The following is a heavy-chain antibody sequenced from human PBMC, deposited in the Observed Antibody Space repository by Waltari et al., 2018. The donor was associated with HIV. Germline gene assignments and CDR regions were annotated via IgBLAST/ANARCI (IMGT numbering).Heavy chain of an antibody. V-gene: IGHV3-74*01. CDR1: GFNFSSFW. J-gene: IGHJ5*02. Sequence: EVQVVESGGGLVQLGGSLRLSCEDSGFNFSSFWMHWVRQAPGKGLVWVSRINSDGSSTGYVDSVKGRFTISRDNAKNTLYLQMNNLRAEDTAVYYCAPGRGWFDPWGQGTLVTVSS. CDR3: APGRGWFDP. CDR2: INSDGSST.